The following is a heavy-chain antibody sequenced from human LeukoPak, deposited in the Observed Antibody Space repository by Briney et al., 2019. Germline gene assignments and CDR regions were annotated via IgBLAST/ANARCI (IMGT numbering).Heavy chain of an antibody. V-gene: IGHV3-23*01. CDR3: AKDVIRGGITYFES. CDR2: ITDRGETT. Sequence: GGSLRLSCAASGFNFRGQAMSWVRQGPGKGLEWVAGITDRGETTYYADSVKGRVNISRDNSKDTLFLQVNSLRAEDTAVYYCAKDVIRGGITYFESWGQGTQVAVSS. J-gene: IGHJ4*02. D-gene: IGHD3-10*01. CDR1: GFNFRGQA.